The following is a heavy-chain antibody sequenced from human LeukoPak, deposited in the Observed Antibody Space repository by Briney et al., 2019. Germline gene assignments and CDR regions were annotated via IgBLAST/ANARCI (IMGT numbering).Heavy chain of an antibody. CDR2: INPNSGGT. D-gene: IGHD3-22*01. J-gene: IGHJ3*02. V-gene: IGHV1-2*02. CDR1: GYTFTSYG. Sequence: ASVKVSCKASGYTFTSYGISWVRQAPGQGLEWMGWINPNSGGTNYAQKFQGRVTMTRDTSISTAYMELSRLRSDDTAVYYCARSNYYDSSGYFIDALDIWGQGTMVTVSS. CDR3: ARSNYYDSSGYFIDALDI.